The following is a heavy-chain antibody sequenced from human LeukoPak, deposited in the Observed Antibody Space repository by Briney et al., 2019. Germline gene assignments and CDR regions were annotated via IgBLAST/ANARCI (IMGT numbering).Heavy chain of an antibody. Sequence: GGSLRLSCAASGFTFDDYAMHWVRQAPGKGLEWVSGISWNSGSIGYADSVKGRFTISRDNAKNSLYLQMNSLRAEDTALYYCAKDISMVGEYFQHWGQGTLVTVSS. D-gene: IGHD3-10*02. CDR2: ISWNSGSI. J-gene: IGHJ1*01. CDR1: GFTFDDYA. CDR3: AKDISMVGEYFQH. V-gene: IGHV3-9*01.